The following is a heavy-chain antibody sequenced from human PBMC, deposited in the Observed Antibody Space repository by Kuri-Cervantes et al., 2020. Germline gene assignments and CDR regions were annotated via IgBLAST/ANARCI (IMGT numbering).Heavy chain of an antibody. CDR2: IYYSGST. CDR3: ARAGQFIPVAGRDAFDI. CDR1: GGSISSGGYY. V-gene: IGHV4-31*03. J-gene: IGHJ3*02. D-gene: IGHD6-19*01. Sequence: SETLSLTCTVSGGSISSGGYYWSWIRQHPGKGLEWNGYIYYSGSTYYNPSLKSRVTISVDTSKNQFSLKLTSVTATDTAVYFCARAGQFIPVAGRDAFDIWGQGTLVTVSS.